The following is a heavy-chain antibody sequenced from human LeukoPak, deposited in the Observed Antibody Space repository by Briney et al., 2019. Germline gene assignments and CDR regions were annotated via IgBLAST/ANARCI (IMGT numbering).Heavy chain of an antibody. CDR1: GFTFSSYS. D-gene: IGHD4-23*01. CDR3: ARDLNGGPFDY. CDR2: ISSSSSYI. J-gene: IGHJ4*02. Sequence: PGGSLRPSCAASGFTFSSYSMNWVRQAPGKGPEWVSSISSSSSYIYYADSVKGRFTISRDNAKNSLYLQMNSLRAEDTAVYYCARDLNGGPFDYWGQGTLVTVSS. V-gene: IGHV3-21*01.